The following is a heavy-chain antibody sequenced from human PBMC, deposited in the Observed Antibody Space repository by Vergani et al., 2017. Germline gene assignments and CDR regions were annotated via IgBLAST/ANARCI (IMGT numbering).Heavy chain of an antibody. CDR1: GYSFTSYW. CDR2: IYPVDSDT. Sequence: EVQLVQSGAEVKKPGESLKISCKGSGYSFTSYWIGWVRQMPGKGLEWMGIIYPVDSDTTYSPSFQGQVTISADKSISTAYLQWSSLKASDTAMYYCPRRAPDYYGSGSYYNAYYGMDVWGQGTTVTVSS. J-gene: IGHJ6*02. D-gene: IGHD3-10*01. CDR3: PRRAPDYYGSGSYYNAYYGMDV. V-gene: IGHV5-51*01.